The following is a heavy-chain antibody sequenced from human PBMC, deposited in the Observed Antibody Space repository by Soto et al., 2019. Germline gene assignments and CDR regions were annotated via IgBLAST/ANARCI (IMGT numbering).Heavy chain of an antibody. CDR3: ARDADASGWYHYGMDV. D-gene: IGHD6-19*01. Sequence: LRLSCAASGFTLSSYWMNWFRQAPGKGLEWVANIKQDGSEKYYGDSVKGRFFISRDNAKNSLYLQLNNLRAEDTAVYYCARDADASGWYHYGMDVWGQGTMVTVSS. V-gene: IGHV3-7*01. CDR2: IKQDGSEK. CDR1: GFTLSSYW. J-gene: IGHJ6*02.